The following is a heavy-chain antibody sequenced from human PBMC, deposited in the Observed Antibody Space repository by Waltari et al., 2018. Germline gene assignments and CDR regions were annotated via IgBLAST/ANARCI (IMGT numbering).Heavy chain of an antibody. Sequence: QVQLQQWGAGLLKPSETLSLTCAVYGGSFSGYYWSWIRQPPGKGLEWIGEINHSGSTYYNPSLKSRVTISVDTSKNQFSLKLSSVTAADTAVYYCARDYAFDYWGQGTLVTVSS. J-gene: IGHJ4*02. CDR3: ARDYAFDY. CDR1: GGSFSGYY. V-gene: IGHV4-34*01. CDR2: INHSGST. D-gene: IGHD4-17*01.